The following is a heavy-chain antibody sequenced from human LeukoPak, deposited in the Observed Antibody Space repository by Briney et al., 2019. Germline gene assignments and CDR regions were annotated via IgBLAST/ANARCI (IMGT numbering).Heavy chain of an antibody. D-gene: IGHD2-21*02. J-gene: IGHJ4*02. Sequence: ASVKVSCKASGYTFTGYYMHWVRQAPGQGLEWMGWINPNSGGTNYAQKFQGRVTMTRDTSISTAYMELSRLRSDDAAVYYCARQYSGGDDFDYWGQGTLVTVSS. CDR2: INPNSGGT. CDR3: ARQYSGGDDFDY. CDR1: GYTFTGYY. V-gene: IGHV1-2*02.